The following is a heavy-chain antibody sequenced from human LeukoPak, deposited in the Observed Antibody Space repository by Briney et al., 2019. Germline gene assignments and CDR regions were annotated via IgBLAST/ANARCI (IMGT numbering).Heavy chain of an antibody. D-gene: IGHD3-9*01. CDR3: AREGNYDILTGYRYYYYYGMDV. Sequence: PGRSLRLSCAAFGFTFSSYAMHWVRQAPGKGLEWVAVISYDGSNKYYADSVKGRFTISRDNSKNTLYLQMNSLRAEDTAVYYCAREGNYDILTGYRYYYYYGMDVWGQGSTVTVSS. CDR1: GFTFSSYA. CDR2: ISYDGSNK. V-gene: IGHV3-30-3*01. J-gene: IGHJ6*02.